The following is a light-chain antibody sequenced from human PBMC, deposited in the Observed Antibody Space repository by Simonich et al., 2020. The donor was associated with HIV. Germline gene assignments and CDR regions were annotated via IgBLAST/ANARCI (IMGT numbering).Light chain of an antibody. CDR1: QSVLYSSNNKNY. J-gene: IGKJ4*01. Sequence: DIVMTQSPDSLAVSLGERATSNCKASQSVLYSSNNKNYLAWYQQKPGQPPKLLIYCASTLESGVPDRVSGSGSGTDFTLTISSLQAEDVALYYCQHYYTTPLTFGGGTKVEIK. V-gene: IGKV4-1*01. CDR3: QHYYTTPLT. CDR2: CAS.